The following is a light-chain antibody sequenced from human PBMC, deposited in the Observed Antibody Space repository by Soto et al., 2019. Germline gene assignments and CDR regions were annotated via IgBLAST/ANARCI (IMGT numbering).Light chain of an antibody. J-gene: IGKJ4*01. CDR3: QQRSNWPLLT. CDR2: DAS. Sequence: EIVLTQSPATLSLSPGERATLSCRASQSVSSYLAWYQQKPGQAPRLLIYDASNRATGIPARFSGSGSGTGFPLTISSLEPEDFAVYYCQQRSNWPLLTFGGGTKVEIK. V-gene: IGKV3-11*01. CDR1: QSVSSY.